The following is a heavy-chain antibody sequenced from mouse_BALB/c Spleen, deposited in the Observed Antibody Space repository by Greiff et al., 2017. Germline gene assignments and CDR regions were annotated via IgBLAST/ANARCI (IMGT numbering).Heavy chain of an antibody. V-gene: IGHV5-6-5*01. D-gene: IGHD1-1*01. CDR1: GFTFSSYA. J-gene: IGHJ2*01. Sequence: EVKLMESGGGLVKPGGSLKLSCAASGFTFSSYAMSWVRQTPEKRLEWVASISSGGSTYYPDSVKGRFTISRDNARNILYMQMSSLGSEDTAMYYCASAYYGSPCFDYWGQGTTLTVSA. CDR3: ASAYYGSPCFDY. CDR2: ISSGGST.